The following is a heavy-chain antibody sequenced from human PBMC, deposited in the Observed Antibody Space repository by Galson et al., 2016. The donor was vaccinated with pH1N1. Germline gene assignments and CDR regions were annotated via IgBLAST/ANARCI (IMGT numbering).Heavy chain of an antibody. Sequence: PALVKPTQTLTLTCTFSGFSLSTSGMCVSWIRQPPGKALEWLALIDWDDDKYYSTSLKTRLTISKDTSKNQVVLTMTNIDPVDTATYYCARFNYGDYTNYLDPWGQRTLVTVSS. CDR1: GFSLSTSGMC. V-gene: IGHV2-70*01. CDR3: ARFNYGDYTNYLDP. J-gene: IGHJ5*02. D-gene: IGHD4-17*01. CDR2: IDWDDDK.